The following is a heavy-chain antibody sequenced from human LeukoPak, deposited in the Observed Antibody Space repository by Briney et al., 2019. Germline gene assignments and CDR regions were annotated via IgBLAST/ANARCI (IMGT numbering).Heavy chain of an antibody. CDR2: IRYDGSNK. D-gene: IGHD5-18*01. CDR3: SRGMDTALVDDY. J-gene: IGHJ4*02. CDR1: GFTFSSYG. Sequence: PGGSLRLSCAASGFTFSSYGMHWVRQAPGKGLEWVAFIRYDGSNKYYADSVKGRFTISRDNSKNTLYLQMNSLRAEDTAVYFCSRGMDTALVDDYWGQGTLVTVSS. V-gene: IGHV3-30*02.